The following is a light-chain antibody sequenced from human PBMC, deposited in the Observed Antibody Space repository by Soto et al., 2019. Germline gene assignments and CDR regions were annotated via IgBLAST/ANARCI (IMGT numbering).Light chain of an antibody. CDR3: TSWTTSTTMI. J-gene: IGLJ2*01. V-gene: IGLV2-14*03. CDR2: DVN. Sequence: QSALTQPASVSGSPGQSITISCTGNSSDIGAYNCVSWYQQHPGKAPKLMLYDVNIRPSGVSNRFSGSKSGNTASLTISGLQADDEADYYCTSWTTSTTMIFGGGTKLTVL. CDR1: SSDIGAYNC.